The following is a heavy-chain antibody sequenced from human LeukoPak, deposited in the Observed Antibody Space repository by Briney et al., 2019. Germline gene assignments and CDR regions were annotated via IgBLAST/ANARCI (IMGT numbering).Heavy chain of an antibody. V-gene: IGHV3-21*01. D-gene: IGHD1-1*01. CDR3: ARVEALDD. CDR1: GFTFCDFA. Sequence: GGSLRLSCAASGFTFCDFAMHWVRQAPGKGLEWVSSISSSSSYIYYADSVKGRFTISRDNAKNSLYLQMNSLRAEDTAVYYCARVEALDDWGQGTLVTVSS. J-gene: IGHJ4*02. CDR2: ISSSSSYI.